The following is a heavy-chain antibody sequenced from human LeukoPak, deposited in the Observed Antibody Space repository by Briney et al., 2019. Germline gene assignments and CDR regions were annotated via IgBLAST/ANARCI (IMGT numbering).Heavy chain of an antibody. V-gene: IGHV4-31*03. Sequence: SQTLSLTCTVSGGSISSGGYYWSWIRQHPGKGLEWIGYIYYSGSTYYNPSLKSRVTASVDTSKNQFSLKLSSVTAADTAVYYCARDGRYYDFWSGYSYYFDYWGQGTLVTVSS. CDR3: ARDGRYYDFWSGYSYYFDY. CDR2: IYYSGST. CDR1: GGSISSGGYY. J-gene: IGHJ4*02. D-gene: IGHD3-3*01.